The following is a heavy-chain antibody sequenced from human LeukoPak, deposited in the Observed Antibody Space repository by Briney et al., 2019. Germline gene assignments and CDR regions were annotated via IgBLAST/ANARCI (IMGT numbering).Heavy chain of an antibody. D-gene: IGHD3-3*01. Sequence: PGGSLRLSCAASGFTFSSYGMHWVRQAPGKGLEWVAVIWYDGSNKHYADSVKGRFTISRDNSKNTLYLQMNSLRAEDTAVYYCARDGFGSGYYLDYWGQGTLVTVSS. CDR2: IWYDGSNK. V-gene: IGHV3-33*08. CDR3: ARDGFGSGYYLDY. J-gene: IGHJ4*02. CDR1: GFTFSSYG.